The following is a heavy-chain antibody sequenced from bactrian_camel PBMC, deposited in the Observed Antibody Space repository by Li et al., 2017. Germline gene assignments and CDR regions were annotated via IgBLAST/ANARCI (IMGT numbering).Heavy chain of an antibody. Sequence: QLVESGGGSVQAGGSLTLSCAASGNIFNTHCVAWFRQAPGKEREGVAVIYTDGVTIYYDDSVKGRFTISRDNAKNTVYLQMNSLLPEDTAMYYCAEDRFACLKGQNSRLDRNEYKVWGQGTQVTVS. V-gene: IGHV3S54*01. CDR3: AEDRFACLKGQNSRLDRNEYKV. J-gene: IGHJ4*01. CDR1: GNIFNTHC. D-gene: IGHD5*01. CDR2: IYTDGVTI.